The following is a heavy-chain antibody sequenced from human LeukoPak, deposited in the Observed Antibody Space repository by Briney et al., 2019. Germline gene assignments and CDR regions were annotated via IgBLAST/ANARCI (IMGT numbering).Heavy chain of an antibody. CDR2: INSDGSST. Sequence: GGSLRLSCAASGFTFSSYWMHWVRQAPGKGLVWVSRINSDGSSTSYADSVKGRFTISRDNAKNTLYLQTNSLRAEDTAVYYCARDRPLLAFDMWGQGTIVTVSS. V-gene: IGHV3-74*01. J-gene: IGHJ3*02. CDR1: GFTFSSYW. CDR3: ARDRPLLAFDM. D-gene: IGHD2/OR15-2a*01.